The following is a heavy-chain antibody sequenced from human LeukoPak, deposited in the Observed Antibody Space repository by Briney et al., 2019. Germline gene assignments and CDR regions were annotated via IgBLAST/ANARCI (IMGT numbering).Heavy chain of an antibody. CDR1: GFTFSSYG. D-gene: IGHD3-10*01. V-gene: IGHV3-30*18. Sequence: PGGSLRLSCAASGFTFSSYGIHWVSQAPGKGLEWVAVISYDGSMKYYADSVKGRFTISRDNSKNTLFLEMNSLRAEDTAVYYCAKDRAGEFSHLDDWGQGTLVTVSS. CDR3: AKDRAGEFSHLDD. CDR2: ISYDGSMK. J-gene: IGHJ4*02.